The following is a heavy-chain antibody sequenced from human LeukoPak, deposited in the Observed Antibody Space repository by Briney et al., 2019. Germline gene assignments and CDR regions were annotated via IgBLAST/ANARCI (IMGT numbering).Heavy chain of an antibody. CDR1: GGSFSGYY. D-gene: IGHD3-22*01. J-gene: IGHJ4*02. Sequence: NPSETLSLTRAVYGGSFSGYYWSWIRQPPGKGLEWIGEINHSGSTNYNPSLKSRVTISVDTSKNQFSLKLSSVTAADTAVYYCPTHYYDSSGYYSPGYWGQGTLVSVSS. CDR3: PTHYYDSSGYYSPGY. CDR2: INHSGST. V-gene: IGHV4-34*01.